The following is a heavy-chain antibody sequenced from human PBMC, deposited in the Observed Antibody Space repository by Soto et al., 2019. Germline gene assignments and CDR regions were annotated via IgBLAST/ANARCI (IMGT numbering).Heavy chain of an antibody. CDR1: GFTFSSYW. Sequence: PGGSLRLSCAASGFTFSSYWMHWVRKAPGKGLVWVSRINSDGSSTSYADSVKGRFTISRDNAKNTLYLQMNSLRAEDTAVYYCARDYDSSGYYFDYWGQGTLVTVSS. D-gene: IGHD3-22*01. CDR3: ARDYDSSGYYFDY. J-gene: IGHJ4*02. V-gene: IGHV3-74*01. CDR2: INSDGSST.